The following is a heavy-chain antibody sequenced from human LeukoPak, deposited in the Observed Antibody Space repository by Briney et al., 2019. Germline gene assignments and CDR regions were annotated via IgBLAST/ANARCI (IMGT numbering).Heavy chain of an antibody. CDR1: GFTFSSYG. Sequence: GGSLRLSCAASGFTFSSYGMYWVRQAPGKGLEWVAVISFDGSNKYYADSVRGRFTVSRDNSEDTLYLQMNSLRAEDTAVYYCARDRIVATSRWGHFDYWGRGTLVTVSS. D-gene: IGHD5-12*01. V-gene: IGHV3-30*03. CDR2: ISFDGSNK. CDR3: ARDRIVATSRWGHFDY. J-gene: IGHJ4*02.